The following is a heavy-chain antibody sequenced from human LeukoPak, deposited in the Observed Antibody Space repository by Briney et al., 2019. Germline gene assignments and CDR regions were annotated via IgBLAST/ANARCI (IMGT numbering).Heavy chain of an antibody. J-gene: IGHJ4*02. V-gene: IGHV4-59*01. Sequence: SETLSLPCTVSGGSISTYYWNWIRQPPGKGLEWIGYIYYSGSTNYNPSLKSRVTTSVDTSKNQFSLKLSSVTAADTAVYYCARGGFWSGYYGLFDYWGQGTLVTVSS. D-gene: IGHD3-3*01. CDR3: ARGGFWSGYYGLFDY. CDR1: GGSISTYY. CDR2: IYYSGST.